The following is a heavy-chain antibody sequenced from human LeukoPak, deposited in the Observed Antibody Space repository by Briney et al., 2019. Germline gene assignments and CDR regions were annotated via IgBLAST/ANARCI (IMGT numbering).Heavy chain of an antibody. Sequence: PSETLSLTCTVSGGSISSSSYYWGWIRQPPGKGLEWIGSVYYSGSTYYYPSLKSRVTISVDTSKNQFSLRLTSVTAADTAVYYCARGYYYMDAGGKGTTVTVSS. CDR2: VYYSGST. CDR1: GGSISSSSYY. V-gene: IGHV4-39*07. CDR3: ARGYYYMDA. J-gene: IGHJ6*03.